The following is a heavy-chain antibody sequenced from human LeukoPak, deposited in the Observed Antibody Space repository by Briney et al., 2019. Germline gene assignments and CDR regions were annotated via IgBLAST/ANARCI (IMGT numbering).Heavy chain of an antibody. D-gene: IGHD3/OR15-3a*01. CDR2: IKPDGSQK. CDR3: ARGFLDS. CDR1: GFSFSTYW. J-gene: IGHJ4*02. V-gene: IGHV3-7*01. Sequence: GGSLRLSCAASGFSFSTYWMTWVRQIPEKGLERVANIKPDGSQKYYVDSVKGRFIVSRDNTKNSLYLQMNNLGVEDTAVYYCARGFLDSWGRGTLVTVSS.